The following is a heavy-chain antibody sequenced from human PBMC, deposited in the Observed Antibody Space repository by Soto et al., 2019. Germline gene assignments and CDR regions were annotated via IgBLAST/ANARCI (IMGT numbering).Heavy chain of an antibody. Sequence: SETLSLTCTVSGGSISSGDYYWSWIRQPPGKGLEWIGHIYHRGNTYTNPSLKSRVTISVDTSKNQFSLKLSSVTAADTAVYYCARGRPEYQSNYDVSPPHYYYGMDVWGQGTTVTVSS. CDR1: GGSISSGDYY. J-gene: IGHJ6*02. CDR2: IYHRGNT. CDR3: ARGRPEYQSNYDVSPPHYYYGMDV. V-gene: IGHV4-30-4*01. D-gene: IGHD4-4*01.